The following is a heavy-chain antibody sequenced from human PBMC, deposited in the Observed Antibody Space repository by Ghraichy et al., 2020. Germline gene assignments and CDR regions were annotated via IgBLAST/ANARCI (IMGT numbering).Heavy chain of an antibody. D-gene: IGHD1-26*01. Sequence: ESLNISCTVSGGSISSYYWNWIRQPPGKGLEWIGAISYSGSTYYNPSLTSRVTISVDTSKNQLSLRLSSVTAADTAVYYCAVSGCYYSAFDIWGQGTMVTVSS. CDR1: GGSISSYY. CDR3: AVSGCYYSAFDI. CDR2: ISYSGST. J-gene: IGHJ3*02. V-gene: IGHV4-59*01.